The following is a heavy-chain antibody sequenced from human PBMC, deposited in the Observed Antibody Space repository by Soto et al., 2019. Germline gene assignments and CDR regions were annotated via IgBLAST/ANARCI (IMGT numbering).Heavy chain of an antibody. CDR3: AKDLVYWNAPAGGYFDL. J-gene: IGHJ2*01. CDR1: GFTFSSYG. CDR2: ISYDGSTK. Sequence: QVQLVESGGGVVQPGRSLRLSCAASGFTFSSYGMHWVRQAPGKGLEWVAVISYDGSTKYYADSVKGRFTISRDNSKNTLYLQMNSLRAEDTAVYYCAKDLVYWNAPAGGYFDLWGRGTLVTVSS. D-gene: IGHD1-1*01. V-gene: IGHV3-30*18.